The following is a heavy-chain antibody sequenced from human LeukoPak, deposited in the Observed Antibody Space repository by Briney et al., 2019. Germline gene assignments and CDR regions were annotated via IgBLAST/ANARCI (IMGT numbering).Heavy chain of an antibody. CDR2: IHYSGTP. CDR1: GGTISSRSYY. V-gene: IGHV4-39*01. J-gene: IGHJ5*02. Sequence: SETLSLTCTVSGGTISSRSYYWGWIRQPPGKGLEWIGTIHYSGTPYYNTPLESRVTISVDPSKNQFSLKLTAVTAADTAFYYCARHLCSGGSCYSDGWFDPWGQGTLVTVSP. D-gene: IGHD2-15*01. CDR3: ARHLCSGGSCYSDGWFDP.